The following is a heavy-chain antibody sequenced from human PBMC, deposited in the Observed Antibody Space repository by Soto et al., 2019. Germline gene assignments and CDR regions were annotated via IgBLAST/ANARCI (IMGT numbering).Heavy chain of an antibody. D-gene: IGHD2-15*01. J-gene: IGHJ6*02. CDR2: INPSGGST. CDR1: GYTFTSYY. V-gene: IGHV1-46*01. CDR3: ARAIKRGCSRGSCSLSYPYYGMDV. Sequence: ASVKVSCKASGYTFTSYYMHWVRQAPGQGLEWMGIINPSGGSTSYAQKFQGRVTMTRDTSTSTVYMELSSLRSEDTAVYYCARAIKRGCSRGSCSLSYPYYGMDVWGQGTTVTVSS.